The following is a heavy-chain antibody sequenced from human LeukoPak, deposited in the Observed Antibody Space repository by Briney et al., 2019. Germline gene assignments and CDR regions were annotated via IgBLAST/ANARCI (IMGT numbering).Heavy chain of an antibody. D-gene: IGHD2-2*01. J-gene: IGHJ4*02. CDR2: ISSSGSTI. Sequence: GGSLRLSCAASGFTFSSYEMNWVRQAPGKGLEWVSYISSSGSTIYYADSVKGRFTISRDNAKNSLYLQMNSLRAEDTAVYYCAVGDCSSTGCSLLGEYWGQGTLVTVSS. V-gene: IGHV3-48*03. CDR3: AVGDCSSTGCSLLGEY. CDR1: GFTFSSYE.